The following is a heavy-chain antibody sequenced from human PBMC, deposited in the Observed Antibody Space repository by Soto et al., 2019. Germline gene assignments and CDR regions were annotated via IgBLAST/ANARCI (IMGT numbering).Heavy chain of an antibody. J-gene: IGHJ4*02. CDR2: INAGNGNT. D-gene: IGHD3-22*01. CDR3: ARSLNYYDSSGYYYFDY. CDR1: GYTFTSYA. Sequence: ASVKVSCKASGYTFTSYAMHWVRQAPGQRLEWMGWINAGNGNTKYSQKFQGRVTITRDTSASTAYMELSSLRSEDTAVYYCARSLNYYDSSGYYYFDYWGQGTLVAVSS. V-gene: IGHV1-3*01.